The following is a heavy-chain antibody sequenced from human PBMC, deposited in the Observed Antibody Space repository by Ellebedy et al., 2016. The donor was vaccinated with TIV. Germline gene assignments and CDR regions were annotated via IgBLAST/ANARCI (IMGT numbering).Heavy chain of an antibody. J-gene: IGHJ4*02. V-gene: IGHV3-74*01. CDR2: INNDGSGT. D-gene: IGHD1-26*01. CDR1: GFTFIDYW. CDR3: ATDKFKWELRY. Sequence: GESLKISXAASGFTFIDYWMNWVRQAPGKGLVWVAQINNDGSGTSYAASVKGRFTISRDNAKNSSYLQMNSLRVEDTAVYYCATDKFKWELRYWGQGSLVTVSS.